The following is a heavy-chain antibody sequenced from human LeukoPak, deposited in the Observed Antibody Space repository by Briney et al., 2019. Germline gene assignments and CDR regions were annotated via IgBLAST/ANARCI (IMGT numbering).Heavy chain of an antibody. CDR2: ISAYNANT. D-gene: IGHD2-2*02. CDR3: ARGYCSSTSCHTNWFDP. Sequence: ASVNVSCKASGYTFTSYGVGWVRQAPGQGLEWMGWISAYNANTNYAQKLQGRVTMTTDTSTSTAYMELRSLRSDDTAVYYCARGYCSSTSCHTNWFDPWGQGTLVTVSS. J-gene: IGHJ5*02. V-gene: IGHV1-18*01. CDR1: GYTFTSYG.